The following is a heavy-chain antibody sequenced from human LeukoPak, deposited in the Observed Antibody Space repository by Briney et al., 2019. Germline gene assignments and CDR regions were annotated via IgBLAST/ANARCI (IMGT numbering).Heavy chain of an antibody. V-gene: IGHV3-20*04. D-gene: IGHD3-3*01. CDR1: GFTFDDYG. CDR3: ASITIFGVASL. J-gene: IGHJ4*02. CDR2: IDWNGGST. Sequence: PGGSLRLSCAASGFTFDDYGMSWVRQAPGKGLEWVSGIDWNGGSTGYADSVKGRFTISRDNAKNSLYLQMNSLRAEDTALYYCASITIFGVASLWGQGTLVTVSS.